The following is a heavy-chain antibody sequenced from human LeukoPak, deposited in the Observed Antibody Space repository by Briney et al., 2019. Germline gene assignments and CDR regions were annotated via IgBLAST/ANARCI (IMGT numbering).Heavy chain of an antibody. V-gene: IGHV3-66*01. Sequence: GGSLRLSCAASGFTVSSNYMCWVRQAPGKGLEWVSVIYSGGSTYYADSVKGRFTISRDNSKNTLYLQMNSLRAEDTAVYYCARGVAVAADFDYWGQGTLVTVSS. CDR3: ARGVAVAADFDY. CDR2: IYSGGST. J-gene: IGHJ4*02. D-gene: IGHD6-19*01. CDR1: GFTVSSNY.